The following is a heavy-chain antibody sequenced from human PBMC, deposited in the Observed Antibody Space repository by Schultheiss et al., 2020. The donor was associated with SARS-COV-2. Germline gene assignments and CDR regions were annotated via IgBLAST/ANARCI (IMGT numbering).Heavy chain of an antibody. J-gene: IGHJ4*02. V-gene: IGHV3-48*02. CDR1: GFTFSDHY. D-gene: IGHD3-16*02. CDR3: ARVRDYIWGSNRYSVDN. Sequence: GGSLRLSCAASGFTFSDHYMDWVRQAPGKGLEWVSYIGSSSSTIYYADSVKGRFTISRDNAKKSVYLQMNSLRDEDTAVYYCARVRDYIWGSNRYSVDNWGLGTLVTVSS. CDR2: IGSSSSTI.